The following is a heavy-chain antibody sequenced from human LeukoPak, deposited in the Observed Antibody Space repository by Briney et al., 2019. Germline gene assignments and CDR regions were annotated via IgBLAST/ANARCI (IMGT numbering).Heavy chain of an antibody. CDR3: AGVLWFGEAFDY. V-gene: IGHV3-21*01. Sequence: GGSLRLSCAASGFTFSSYSMNWVRQAPGKGLEWVSSISSSSSYIYYADSVKGRFTISRDNAKNSLYLQMNSLRAEDTAVYYCAGVLWFGEAFDYWGQGTLVTVSS. CDR2: ISSSSSYI. CDR1: GFTFSSYS. J-gene: IGHJ4*02. D-gene: IGHD3-10*01.